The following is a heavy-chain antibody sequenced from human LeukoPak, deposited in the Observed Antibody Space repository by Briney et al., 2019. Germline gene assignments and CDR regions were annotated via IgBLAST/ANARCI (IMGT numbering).Heavy chain of an antibody. J-gene: IGHJ4*02. CDR3: AIYYYDSSGNFDY. V-gene: IGHV4-39*01. D-gene: IGHD3-22*01. CDR2: IYYSGST. Sequence: PSETLSLTCTVSGGSISSSSYYWGWIRQPPGKGLEWIGSIYYSGSTYYNPSLKSRVTISVDTSKNQFSLKLSSVTAADTAVYYCAIYYYDSSGNFDYWGQGTLVTVSS. CDR1: GGSISSSSYY.